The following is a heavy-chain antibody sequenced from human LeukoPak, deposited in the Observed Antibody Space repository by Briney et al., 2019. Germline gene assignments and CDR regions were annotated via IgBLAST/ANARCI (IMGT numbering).Heavy chain of an antibody. Sequence: ASVKVFCKASGGTFSSYAISWVRQAPGQGLEWMGRIIPILGIANYAQKFQGRVTITADKSTSTAYMELSSLRSEDTAVYYCARDLNRDGYDFDYWGQGTLVTVSS. CDR1: GGTFSSYA. V-gene: IGHV1-69*04. J-gene: IGHJ4*02. CDR3: ARDLNRDGYDFDY. CDR2: IIPILGIA. D-gene: IGHD5-24*01.